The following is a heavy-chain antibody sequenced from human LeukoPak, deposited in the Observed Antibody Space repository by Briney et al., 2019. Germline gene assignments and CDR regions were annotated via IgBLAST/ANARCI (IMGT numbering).Heavy chain of an antibody. CDR2: ISGGSA. J-gene: IGHJ6*03. CDR1: GFTFSSHA. CDR3: AKDRSSRYDFWSGSFSHYYYYYMDV. D-gene: IGHD3-3*01. Sequence: GGSLRLSCAASGFTFSSHAISWVRQAPGKGLEWVSAISGGSADYADSVKGRFSISIDNSKNTLYLQMNSLRAEDTAVYYCAKDRSSRYDFWSGSFSHYYYYYMDVWGKGTTVTVSS. V-gene: IGHV3-23*01.